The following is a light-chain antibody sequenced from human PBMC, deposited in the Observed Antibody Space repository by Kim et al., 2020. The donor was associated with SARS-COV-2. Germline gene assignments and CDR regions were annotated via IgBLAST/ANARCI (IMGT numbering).Light chain of an antibody. CDR2: WAS. Sequence: ATNNCKSSQSVLYSSSHQNCLAWYQQKPGQPPKLLIYWASIREFGVPDRFSGSGSGTDFTLTISSLQAEDVAVYYCQQYSSTPLTFGQGTRLEIK. CDR3: QQYSSTPLT. J-gene: IGKJ5*01. CDR1: QSVLYSSSHQNC. V-gene: IGKV4-1*01.